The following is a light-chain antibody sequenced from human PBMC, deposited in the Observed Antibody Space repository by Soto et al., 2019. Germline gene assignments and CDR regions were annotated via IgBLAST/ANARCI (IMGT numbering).Light chain of an antibody. CDR2: DDN. V-gene: IGLV2-8*01. Sequence: QSALTQPPSASGSPGQSVTISCTGASGDVGGYNYVSWYQQHPGKAPKLMIYDDNKRPSGIPDRFSGSKSGTSATLGITGFQTGDEADYYCGSWDSSLSAYVFGTGTKVTVL. CDR1: SGDVGGYNY. CDR3: GSWDSSLSAYV. J-gene: IGLJ1*01.